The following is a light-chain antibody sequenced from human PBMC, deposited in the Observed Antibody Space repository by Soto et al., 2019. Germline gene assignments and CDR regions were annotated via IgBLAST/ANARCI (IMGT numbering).Light chain of an antibody. J-gene: IGKJ5*01. Sequence: DIQMTQSPSTLSASVGDRVTITCRASQSISSWLAWYQQKPGKAPKLLINKASSLESGVPSRLSGSGYGKEFTLTISSLQPDDFATDYGQQYNSYSEAFGQGTRLEIK. CDR2: KAS. V-gene: IGKV1-5*03. CDR3: QQYNSYSEA. CDR1: QSISSW.